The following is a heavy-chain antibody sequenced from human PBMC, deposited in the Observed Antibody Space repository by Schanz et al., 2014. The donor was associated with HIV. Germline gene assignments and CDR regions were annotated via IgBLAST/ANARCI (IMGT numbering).Heavy chain of an antibody. Sequence: VQLVESGGGVVQPGRSLRLSCAASGFTFSSYAMSWVRQAPGKGLEWVSTISGRGGSPYYADSVKGRFTISRDNSKNTLYVQMTTLRTEDTAVYYCAKPEYDSRGSSQSHFDYWGQGTLVTVSS. CDR1: GFTFSSYA. CDR2: ISGRGGSP. V-gene: IGHV3-23*04. CDR3: AKPEYDSRGSSQSHFDY. J-gene: IGHJ4*02. D-gene: IGHD3-22*01.